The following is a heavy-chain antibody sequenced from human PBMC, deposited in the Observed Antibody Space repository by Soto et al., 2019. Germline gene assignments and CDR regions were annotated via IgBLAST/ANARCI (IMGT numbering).Heavy chain of an antibody. J-gene: IGHJ6*02. V-gene: IGHV1-69*12. Sequence: QVQLVQSGAEVKKPGSSVKVSCKASGGTFSSYAISWVRQAPGQGLEWMGGIIPIFGTANYAQKFQGRVTMPADESTSSAYMELSSLRSEDTGVYYCARDRGVVTAPPGGMDVWGQGTTVTVSS. CDR2: IIPIFGTA. CDR1: GGTFSSYA. CDR3: ARDRGVVTAPPGGMDV. D-gene: IGHD2-21*02.